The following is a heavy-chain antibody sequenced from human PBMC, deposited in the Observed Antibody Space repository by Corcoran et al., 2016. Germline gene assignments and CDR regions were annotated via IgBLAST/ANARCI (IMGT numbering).Heavy chain of an antibody. CDR1: GFSLSTSGMC. CDR2: IDWDDDK. D-gene: IGHD3-9*01. V-gene: IGHV2-70*01. Sequence: QVTLRESGPALVKPTQTLTLTCTFSGFSLSTSGMCVSWIRQPPGKALEWLALIDWDDDKYYSTSLKTRLTISKDTSKNQVVLTMTNMDPVDTATYYWARFKYDILTGYYPDYWGQGTLVTVSS. J-gene: IGHJ4*02. CDR3: ARFKYDILTGYYPDY.